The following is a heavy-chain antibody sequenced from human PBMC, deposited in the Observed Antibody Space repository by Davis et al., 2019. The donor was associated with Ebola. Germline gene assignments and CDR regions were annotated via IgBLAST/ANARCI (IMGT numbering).Heavy chain of an antibody. Sequence: GESLKISCAASGFTFSSYAMSWVRQAPGKGLEWVSAISGSGGSTYYADSVKGRFTISRDNSKNTLYLQMNSLRAEDTAVYYCAKDSGRVYYGSGSYLGRSQGAFDIWGQGTMVTVSS. D-gene: IGHD3-10*01. CDR1: GFTFSSYA. CDR3: AKDSGRVYYGSGSYLGRSQGAFDI. CDR2: ISGSGGST. V-gene: IGHV3-23*01. J-gene: IGHJ3*02.